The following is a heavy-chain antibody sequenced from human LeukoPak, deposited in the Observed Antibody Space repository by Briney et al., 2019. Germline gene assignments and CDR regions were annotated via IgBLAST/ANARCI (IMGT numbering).Heavy chain of an antibody. D-gene: IGHD2-2*01. CDR2: INPNSGGT. CDR3: ARDPSIVVVPAANP. Sequence: ASVKVSCKASGYTFTGYYMHWVRQAPGQGLEWMGWINPNSGGTNYAQKFQGRVTMTRDTSISTAYMELSRLRSDDTAVYYCARDPSIVVVPAANPWGQGTLVTVSS. V-gene: IGHV1-2*02. CDR1: GYTFTGYY. J-gene: IGHJ5*02.